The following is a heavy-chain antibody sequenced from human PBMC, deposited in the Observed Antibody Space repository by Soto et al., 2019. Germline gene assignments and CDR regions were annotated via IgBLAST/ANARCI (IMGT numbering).Heavy chain of an antibody. CDR2: ISWNSGSI. D-gene: IGHD3-10*01. V-gene: IGHV3-9*01. CDR3: AKDNVVRGVIMSAPPDY. Sequence: GGSLRLSCAASGFTFDDYAMHWVRQAPGKGLEWVSGISWNSGSIGYADSVKGRFTISRDNAKNSLYLQMNSLRAEDTALYYCAKDNVVRGVIMSAPPDYWGQGTLVTVSS. J-gene: IGHJ4*02. CDR1: GFTFDDYA.